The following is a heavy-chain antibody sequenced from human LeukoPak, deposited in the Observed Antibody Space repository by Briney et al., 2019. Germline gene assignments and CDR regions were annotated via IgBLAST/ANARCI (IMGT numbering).Heavy chain of an antibody. CDR1: GFTFSSYA. CDR2: ISYDGSNK. V-gene: IGHV3-30*04. J-gene: IGHJ4*02. CDR3: ARDSSGYYPSY. D-gene: IGHD3-22*01. Sequence: GRSLRLSCAASGFTFSSYAMHWVRQAPGKGLEWVAVISYDGSNKYYADSVKGRFTISRDNSKNTLYLQMNSLRAEDTAVYYCARDSSGYYPSYWGQGTLVTVS.